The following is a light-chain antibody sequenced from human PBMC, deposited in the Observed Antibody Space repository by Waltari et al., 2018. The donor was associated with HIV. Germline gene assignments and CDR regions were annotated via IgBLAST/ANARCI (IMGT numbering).Light chain of an antibody. CDR2: MAS. CDR3: LQARQTPWT. CDR1: QSLLHSNGYNF. V-gene: IGKV2-28*01. J-gene: IGKJ1*01. Sequence: DIVMSQFPLSLPVTPGETASLSCNSSQSLLHSNGYNFRDWYFQRPGPSPQLLIYMASYRASGVPDRISGSGSGTNFTLRIGRVATEDVGVYYCLQARQTPWTFGQGTKVEI.